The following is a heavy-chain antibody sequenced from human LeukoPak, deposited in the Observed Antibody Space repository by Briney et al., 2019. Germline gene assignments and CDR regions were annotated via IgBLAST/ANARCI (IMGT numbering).Heavy chain of an antibody. CDR3: ASPYSSGWY. D-gene: IGHD6-19*01. Sequence: PSETLSLTCTVSGGSISSSSHYWGWIHQPPGKGLEWIGTIYYGGGTYYNPSLKSRVTMSVDTSKNKFSLNLSSVTAADTAIYYCASPYSSGWYWGQGTLVTVSS. V-gene: IGHV4-39*01. CDR2: IYYGGGT. CDR1: GGSISSSSHY. J-gene: IGHJ4*02.